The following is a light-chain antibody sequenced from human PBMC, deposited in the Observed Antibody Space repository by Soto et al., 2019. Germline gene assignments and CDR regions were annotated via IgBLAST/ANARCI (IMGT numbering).Light chain of an antibody. V-gene: IGKV3-20*01. CDR3: QQYGSSRLT. Sequence: EIVLTQSPGTLSLSPGERATLSCRASESVGRNYIAWYQQKPGQAPRLLIFATSNTATGIPDRFGGSGSETEFTLTISGLEPEDSAVYYCQQYGSSRLTFGGGTKV. J-gene: IGKJ4*01. CDR2: ATS. CDR1: ESVGRNY.